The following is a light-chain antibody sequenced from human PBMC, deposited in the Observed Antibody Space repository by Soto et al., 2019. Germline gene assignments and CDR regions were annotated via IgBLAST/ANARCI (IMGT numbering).Light chain of an antibody. CDR3: QHFGSSLRT. V-gene: IGKV3-20*01. J-gene: IGKJ1*01. CDR2: GTS. Sequence: EIVLTQSPGTLSLSPGERATLSCRASQSVSSSYLAWYQQKPGQAPRLLIHGTSSRATGIPDRFSGSGSGTDFTLTISSLEPEDFAVYYCQHFGSSLRTFGQGTKVGIK. CDR1: QSVSSSY.